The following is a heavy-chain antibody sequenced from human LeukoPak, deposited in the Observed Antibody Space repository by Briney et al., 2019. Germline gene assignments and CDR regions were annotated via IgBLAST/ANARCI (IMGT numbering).Heavy chain of an antibody. CDR2: IKYDGRGK. D-gene: IGHD1-26*01. CDR1: GFTLSSYW. V-gene: IGHV3-7*01. Sequence: PGESLRLSCAASGFTLSSYWMSWVRQAPGKGLEWVANIKYDGRGKYYADSVKGRFTISRDDAKNSLYLEMNRLRVEDTAVYYCARDLFSGSYQEDFWGQGTLVTVSS. J-gene: IGHJ4*02. CDR3: ARDLFSGSYQEDF.